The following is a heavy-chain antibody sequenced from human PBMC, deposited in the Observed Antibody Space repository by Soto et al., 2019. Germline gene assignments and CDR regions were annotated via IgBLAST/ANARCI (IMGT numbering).Heavy chain of an antibody. V-gene: IGHV1-46*01. CDR2: INPTADST. CDR1: GYSFTSYY. Sequence: QVQLVQSGAEVKKPGASVKISCKASGYSFTSYYMHWVRQAPGQGLEWVGLINPTADSTSYAQKFQSRVTLTWDTSTSTVYMEVSSLRSEDTAMYYCARGWRTYGNYWGQGTLVTVSS. J-gene: IGHJ4*02. D-gene: IGHD3-10*01. CDR3: ARGWRTYGNY.